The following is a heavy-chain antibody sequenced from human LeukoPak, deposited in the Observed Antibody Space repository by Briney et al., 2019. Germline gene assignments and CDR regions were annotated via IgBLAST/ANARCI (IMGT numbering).Heavy chain of an antibody. CDR1: GYSYTSYW. CDR2: IYPGDSDT. J-gene: IGHJ4*02. Sequence: ESLKISCKGSGYSYTSYWIGWVRQIPGKGLEWMGIIYPGDSDTRYSPSFQGQVTISADKSISTAYLQWSSLKASDTAMYYCARSSYGDYGNFDYWGQGTLVTVSS. V-gene: IGHV5-51*01. D-gene: IGHD4-17*01. CDR3: ARSSYGDYGNFDY.